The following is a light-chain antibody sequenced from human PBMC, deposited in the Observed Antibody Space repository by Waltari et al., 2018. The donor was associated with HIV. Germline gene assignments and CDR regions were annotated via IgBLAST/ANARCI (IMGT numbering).Light chain of an antibody. V-gene: IGKV1-39*01. CDR2: SAS. Sequence: DIQMTQSPSSLSAYIGDRVTITCRASQSIKSAVNWYKQKPGKAPKVLIHSASTLQSGVPSRFSGSGSGTDFTLTINSLQPGDSATYYCQQGFSAPRTFGQGTKVEIK. CDR1: QSIKSA. J-gene: IGKJ1*01. CDR3: QQGFSAPRT.